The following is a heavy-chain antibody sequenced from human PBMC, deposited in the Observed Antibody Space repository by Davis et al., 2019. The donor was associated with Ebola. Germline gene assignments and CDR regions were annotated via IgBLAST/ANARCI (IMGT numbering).Heavy chain of an antibody. J-gene: IGHJ4*02. Sequence: SETLSLTCAVYGGSFSDYYWSWIRQPPGKGLEWIGEINHSGSTNYNPSLKSRVTISVDTSKNQFSLKLSSVTAADTAVYYCASPLTGEWGQGTLVTVSS. CDR3: ASPLTGE. CDR2: INHSGST. V-gene: IGHV4-34*01. D-gene: IGHD1-20*01. CDR1: GGSFSDYY.